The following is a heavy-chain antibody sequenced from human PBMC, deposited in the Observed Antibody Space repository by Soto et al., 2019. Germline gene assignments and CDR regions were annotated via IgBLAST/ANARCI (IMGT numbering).Heavy chain of an antibody. CDR3: EIAVRY. CDR1: GFTFSSYA. J-gene: IGHJ4*02. CDR2: ISYDGSNK. V-gene: IGHV3-30-3*01. Sequence: QVQLVESGGGVVQPGRSLRLSCAASGFTFSSYAMHWVRQAPGKGLEWVAVISYDGSNKYYADSVKGRFTISRDNSKNTLYLQMNSLRAEDTAVNYCEIAVRYWGQGTLVTVSS.